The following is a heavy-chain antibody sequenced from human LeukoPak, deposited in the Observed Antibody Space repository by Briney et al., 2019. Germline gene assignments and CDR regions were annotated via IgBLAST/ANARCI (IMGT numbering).Heavy chain of an antibody. CDR1: RFTFTNYS. Sequence: GGSLRLSCAASRFTFTNYSVNWVRQAPGKGLEWVSSISSLSNYIYYADSVKGRFTISRDNAKNSLYLQMNSLRAEDTALYYCARGGENSGFDYWGQGTLVIVSS. CDR3: ARGGENSGFDY. D-gene: IGHD6-19*01. V-gene: IGHV3-21*01. J-gene: IGHJ4*02. CDR2: ISSLSNYI.